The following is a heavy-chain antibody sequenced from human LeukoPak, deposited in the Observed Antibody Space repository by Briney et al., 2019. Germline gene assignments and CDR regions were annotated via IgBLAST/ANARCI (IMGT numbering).Heavy chain of an antibody. CDR3: AKDQETYDFWSGIDY. D-gene: IGHD3-3*01. CDR2: ISGSGGST. CDR1: GFTFSSYA. V-gene: IGHV3-23*01. Sequence: PGGSLRLSCAASGFTFSSYAMSRVRQAPGKGLEWVSAISGSGGSTYYADSVKGRFTISRDNSKNTLYLQMNSLRAEDTAVYYCAKDQETYDFWSGIDYWGQGTLVTVSS. J-gene: IGHJ4*02.